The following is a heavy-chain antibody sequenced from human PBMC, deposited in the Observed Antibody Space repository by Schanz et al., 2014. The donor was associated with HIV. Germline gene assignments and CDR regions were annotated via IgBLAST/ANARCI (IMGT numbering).Heavy chain of an antibody. CDR1: GFTFSSYG. CDR2: ISYDGSNK. Sequence: QVQLVESGGGVVQPGRSLRLSCAASGFTFSSYGMHWVRQAPGKGLEWVTFISYDGSNKYYADSVKGRFTISRDNSKNTLYLHLTSLRVEDTAIYFCASAYSGSSQFENWGQGDLLTVTT. V-gene: IGHV3-30*03. D-gene: IGHD6-6*01. CDR3: ASAYSGSSQFEN. J-gene: IGHJ4*02.